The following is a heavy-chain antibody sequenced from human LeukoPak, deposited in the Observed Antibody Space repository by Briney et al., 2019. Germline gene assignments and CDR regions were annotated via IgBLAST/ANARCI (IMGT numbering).Heavy chain of an antibody. V-gene: IGHV5-10-1*01. CDR2: IDPSDSYT. Sequence: GESLKISCKGSGYSFTSYWISWVRQMPGKGLEWMGRIDPSDSYTNYSPAVQGHGTISADKSISTAYLQWSSLKASDTAMYYCARLNLGYCSGGSCYSPGWFDPWGQGTLVTVSS. CDR1: GYSFTSYW. J-gene: IGHJ5*02. D-gene: IGHD2-15*01. CDR3: ARLNLGYCSGGSCYSPGWFDP.